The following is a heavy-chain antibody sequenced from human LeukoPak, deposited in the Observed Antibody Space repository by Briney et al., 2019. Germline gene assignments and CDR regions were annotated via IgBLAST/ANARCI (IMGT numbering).Heavy chain of an antibody. CDR3: ARDYYDSTVQYGGNWLDP. CDR2: INPNSGGT. Sequence: GASVKVSCKASGYTFTGFYIHWLRQAPGQGPEWMGWINPNSGGTKYAQKFQGRVTMTRDTSISTAYMELGGLRSDDTAVYYCARDYYDSTVQYGGNWLDPWGQGTLVTVSS. V-gene: IGHV1-2*02. CDR1: GYTFTGFY. D-gene: IGHD3-22*01. J-gene: IGHJ5*02.